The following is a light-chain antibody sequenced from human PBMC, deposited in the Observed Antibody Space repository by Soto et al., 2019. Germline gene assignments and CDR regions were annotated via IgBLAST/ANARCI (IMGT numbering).Light chain of an antibody. V-gene: IGKV1-9*01. CDR2: GAT. CDR3: QQFKSYVS. Sequence: IQLTQSPSSLSASVGERVTLTCRASQGISSFLAWYQQEPGKAPKLLISGATTLQSGVPSRFSGSGSGTNFTLTISSLQPEDFATYYCQQFKSYVSFGQGTRLEIK. CDR1: QGISSF. J-gene: IGKJ5*01.